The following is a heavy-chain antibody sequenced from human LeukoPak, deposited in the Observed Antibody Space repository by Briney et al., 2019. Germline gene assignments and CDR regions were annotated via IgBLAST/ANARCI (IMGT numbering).Heavy chain of an antibody. V-gene: IGHV4-39*01. Sequence: SETLSLTCSVSGDSVSRSVSYWVWIRQPPGKGLECLGTIYYSGRTYYSSSLKSRVTMSVVPSNNQFSLNLLSVTAADTAVYYWARRRYYDGSGYLEWGQGTLLSVSS. J-gene: IGHJ1*01. CDR2: IYYSGRT. CDR1: GDSVSRSVSY. D-gene: IGHD3-22*01. CDR3: ARRRYYDGSGYLE.